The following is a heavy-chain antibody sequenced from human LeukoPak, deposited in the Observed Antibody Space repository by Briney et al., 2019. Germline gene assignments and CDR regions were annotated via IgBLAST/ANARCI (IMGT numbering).Heavy chain of an antibody. J-gene: IGHJ3*02. CDR1: GYSISSGFY. CDR3: ARKEIAADGASGRASDI. Sequence: SETLSLTCTVSGYSISSGFYWGWIRQPPGKGLEWIGSIYHSGSTYYNPSLKSRVTISVDTSRNQFSLKLTSVTAADTAVYYCARKEIAADGASGRASDIWGQGTMVTVSS. V-gene: IGHV4-38-2*02. CDR2: IYHSGST. D-gene: IGHD6-13*01.